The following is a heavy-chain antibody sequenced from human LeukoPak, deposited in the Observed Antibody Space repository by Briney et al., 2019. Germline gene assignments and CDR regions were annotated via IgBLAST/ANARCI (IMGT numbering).Heavy chain of an antibody. Sequence: PLETLPLTCTVSGGSISSGDYYWSWIRQPPGKGLEWIGYIYYSGSTYYNPSLKSRVTMSVDTSKNQFSLKLSSVTAADTAVYYCARELTYADYWGKGTVDPVSS. CDR3: ARELTYADY. CDR2: IYYSGST. J-gene: IGHJ4*02. V-gene: IGHV4-30-4*01. CDR1: GGSISSGDYY. D-gene: IGHD4/OR15-4a*01.